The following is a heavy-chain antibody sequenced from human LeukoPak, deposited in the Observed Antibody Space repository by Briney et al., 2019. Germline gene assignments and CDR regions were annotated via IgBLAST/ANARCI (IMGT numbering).Heavy chain of an antibody. V-gene: IGHV3-30*03. CDR2: ISYDGSNK. CDR3: ARSQGTITDSVPLDI. D-gene: IGHD5/OR15-5a*01. CDR1: GFTFSSYG. Sequence: GGSLRLSCAASGFTFSSYGMHWVRQAPGKGLEGVAVISYDGSNKYYADSVKGRFTISRDNARNSVYLQMNSLRAEDTAVYYCARSQGTITDSVPLDIWGQGTMVTVSS. J-gene: IGHJ3*02.